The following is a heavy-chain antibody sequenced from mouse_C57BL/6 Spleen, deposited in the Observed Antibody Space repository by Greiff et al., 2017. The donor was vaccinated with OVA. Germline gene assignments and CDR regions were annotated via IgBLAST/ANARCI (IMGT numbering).Heavy chain of an antibody. CDR3: ARRNGSSHWYFDV. V-gene: IGHV1-81*01. CDR1: GYTFTSYG. CDR2: IYPRSGNT. J-gene: IGHJ1*03. D-gene: IGHD1-1*01. Sequence: QVQLKQSGAELARPGASVKLSCKASGYTFTSYGISWVKQRTGQGLEWIGEIYPRSGNTYYNEKFKGKATLTADKSSSTAYMELRSLTSEDSAVYFCARRNGSSHWYFDVWGTGTTVTVSS.